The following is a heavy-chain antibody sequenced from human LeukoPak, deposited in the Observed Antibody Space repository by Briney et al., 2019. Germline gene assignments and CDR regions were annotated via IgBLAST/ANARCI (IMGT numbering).Heavy chain of an antibody. D-gene: IGHD6-19*01. CDR3: ARGIAVAGTPFGN. J-gene: IGHJ4*02. CDR1: GYTLTELS. Sequence: GASVKVSCKVSGYTLTELSMHWVRQAPGQGLEWMGWISAYNGDTNYAQKFQGRVTMTTDTSTSTAYMELRSLRSDDTAVYYCARGIAVAGTPFGNWGQGTLVTVSS. CDR2: ISAYNGDT. V-gene: IGHV1-18*01.